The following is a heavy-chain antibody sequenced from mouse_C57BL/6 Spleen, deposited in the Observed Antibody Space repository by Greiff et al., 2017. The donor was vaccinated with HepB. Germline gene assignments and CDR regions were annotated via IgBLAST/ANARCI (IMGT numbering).Heavy chain of an antibody. CDR1: GFTFSDYG. V-gene: IGHV5-17*01. D-gene: IGHD1-1*01. J-gene: IGHJ4*01. CDR3: ARSYGNSYDAMDY. Sequence: VQLKEPGGGLVKPGGSLKLSCAASGFTFSDYGMHWVRQAPEKGLEWVAYISSGSSTIYYADTVKGRFTISRDTAKNTLFLQMTSLRSEDTAMYYCARSYGNSYDAMDYWGQGTSVTVSS. CDR2: ISSGSSTI.